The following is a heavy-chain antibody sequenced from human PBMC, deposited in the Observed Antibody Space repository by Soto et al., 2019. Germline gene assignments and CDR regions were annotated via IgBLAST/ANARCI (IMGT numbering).Heavy chain of an antibody. D-gene: IGHD5-12*01. CDR1: GYTFTSYD. J-gene: IGHJ1*01. CDR2: MNPNSGNT. CDR3: ESTLYDHNLAS. Sequence: QVQLVQSGAEVKKPGASVKVSCKASGYTFTSYDINWVRQATGQGLEWMGWMNPNSGNTGYTQKFQGRVTMTRNTSPRTASRELSSPTSEDSAVYYCESTLYDHNLASWGQGTLVTVSS. V-gene: IGHV1-8*01.